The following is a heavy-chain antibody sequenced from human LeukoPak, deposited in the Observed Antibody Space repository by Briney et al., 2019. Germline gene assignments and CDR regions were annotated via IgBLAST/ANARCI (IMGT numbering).Heavy chain of an antibody. J-gene: IGHJ4*02. CDR1: GGSFSGYY. D-gene: IGHD1-7*01. CDR2: INHSGST. Sequence: SETLSLTCAVYGGSFSGYYWSWIRQPPGKGLEWIGEINHSGSTNYNPSLKSRVTISVDTSKNQFSLKLSSVTAADTAAYYCARGGSYWNYHGRFDYWGQGTLVTVSS. CDR3: ARGGSYWNYHGRFDY. V-gene: IGHV4-34*01.